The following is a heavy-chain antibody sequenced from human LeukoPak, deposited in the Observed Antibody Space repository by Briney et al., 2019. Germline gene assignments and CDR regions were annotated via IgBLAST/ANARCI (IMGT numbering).Heavy chain of an antibody. Sequence: PGGSLRLSCAASGFTFSSYAMSWVRQAPGKGLDWVSGISGSGSSTYYADSVKGRFTFSRDNSKNTLYLQMNSLRVEDTAVYYCAKGSTVTTYDSWFDPWGQGTLVTVSS. CDR2: ISGSGSST. V-gene: IGHV3-23*01. CDR3: AKGSTVTTYDSWFDP. CDR1: GFTFSSYA. J-gene: IGHJ5*02. D-gene: IGHD4-17*01.